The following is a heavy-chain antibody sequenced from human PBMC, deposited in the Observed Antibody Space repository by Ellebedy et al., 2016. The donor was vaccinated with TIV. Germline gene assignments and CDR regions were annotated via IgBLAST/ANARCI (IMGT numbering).Heavy chain of an antibody. V-gene: IGHV3-48*01. Sequence: GGSLRLXCAASGFTFSSYGMHWVRQAPGKGLEWVSYISSSSSTIYYADSVKGRFTISRDNAKNTLYLQMNSLRAEDTAVYYCARDGEFFWSGYYMDYWGQGTLVTVSS. CDR2: ISSSSSTI. CDR3: ARDGEFFWSGYYMDY. D-gene: IGHD3-3*01. J-gene: IGHJ4*02. CDR1: GFTFSSYG.